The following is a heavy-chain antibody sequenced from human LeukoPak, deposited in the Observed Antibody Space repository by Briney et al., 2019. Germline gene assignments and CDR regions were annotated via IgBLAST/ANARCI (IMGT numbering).Heavy chain of an antibody. CDR3: ARGFLQLTPYYFDY. Sequence: GGSLRLSCAAFGFDVSINYMNWIRQSPEKGLEWVSIIHNDGSTYYADSVKGRFTVSRDNSKNTVSLQMGSLRVDDTGIYYCARGFLQLTPYYFDYWGQGALVTVSS. CDR1: GFDVSINY. CDR2: IHNDGST. J-gene: IGHJ4*02. D-gene: IGHD1-1*01. V-gene: IGHV3-66*01.